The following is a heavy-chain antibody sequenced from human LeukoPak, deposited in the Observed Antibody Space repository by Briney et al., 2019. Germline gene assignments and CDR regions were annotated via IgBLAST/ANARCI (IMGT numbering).Heavy chain of an antibody. V-gene: IGHV4-61*01. J-gene: IGHJ4*02. CDR2: ISDSGGS. CDR1: GGSVRVVIAY. D-gene: IGHD6-13*01. Sequence: PSETLSLTCSDPGGSVRVVIAYRGSIRQPPGEGLEWIAYISDSGGSDYNPSLRGRVTISLDTSNNQFSLRLTSVTAADTAVYYCARLPAAGTGPQHWGRGTLVTVSS. CDR3: ARLPAAGTGPQH.